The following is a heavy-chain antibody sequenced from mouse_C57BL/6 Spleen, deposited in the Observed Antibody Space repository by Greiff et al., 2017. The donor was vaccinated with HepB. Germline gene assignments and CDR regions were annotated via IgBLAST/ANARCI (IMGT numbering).Heavy chain of an antibody. Sequence: EVKVVESGGGLVQPGGSMKLSCAASGFTFSDAWMDWVRQSPEKGLEWVAEIRNKANNHATYYAESVKGRFTISRDDSKSSVYLQMNSLRAEDTGIYYCTRNLLWYFDVWGTGTTVTVSS. J-gene: IGHJ1*03. CDR2: IRNKANNHAT. CDR1: GFTFSDAW. V-gene: IGHV6-6*01. CDR3: TRNLLWYFDV.